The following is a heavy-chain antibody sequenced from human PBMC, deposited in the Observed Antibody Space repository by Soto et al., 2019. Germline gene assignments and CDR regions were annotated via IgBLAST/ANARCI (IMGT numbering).Heavy chain of an antibody. D-gene: IGHD3-16*01. CDR1: GGSISSYY. CDR3: ARNGPYASNDDFDI. V-gene: IGHV4-59*08. J-gene: IGHJ3*02. Sequence: SEILSLTCTVSGGSISSYYWSWIRQPPGKGLEWIGYIYYSGSTNYNPPLKSRVTISVDTSKNQFSLKLSSVTAADTAVYYCARNGPYASNDDFDIWGKGTMVTVSS. CDR2: IYYSGST.